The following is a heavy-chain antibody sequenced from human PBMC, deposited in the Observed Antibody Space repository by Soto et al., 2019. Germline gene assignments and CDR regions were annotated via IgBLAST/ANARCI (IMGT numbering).Heavy chain of an antibody. V-gene: IGHV3-23*01. Sequence: PGGSLRLSCASSGFTFSSYAMSWVRQAPGKGLEWVSAISGSGGSTYYPDSVKGRFTISRDNSKNTLYLQMSSLRAEDTAVYYCAKDHTQGYYYMDVWGKGTTVTVSS. J-gene: IGHJ6*03. CDR3: AKDHTQGYYYMDV. CDR2: ISGSGGST. CDR1: GFTFSSYA.